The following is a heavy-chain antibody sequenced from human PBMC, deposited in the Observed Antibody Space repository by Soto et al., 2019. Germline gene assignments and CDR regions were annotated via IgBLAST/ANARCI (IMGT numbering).Heavy chain of an antibody. D-gene: IGHD3-10*01. Sequence: SETLSLTCAVYGGSFSGYYWSWIRQPPGKGLEWIGEINHSGSTNYNPSLKSRVTISVDTSKNQFSLKLSSVTAADTAVYYCARRFGGTKKHGYYYYGMDVWGQGTTVTVSS. CDR3: ARRFGGTKKHGYYYYGMDV. J-gene: IGHJ6*02. CDR2: INHSGST. V-gene: IGHV4-34*01. CDR1: GGSFSGYY.